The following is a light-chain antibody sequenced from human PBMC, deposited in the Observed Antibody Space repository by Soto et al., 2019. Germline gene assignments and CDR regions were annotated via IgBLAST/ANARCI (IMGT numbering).Light chain of an antibody. Sequence: EIVLTQSPGTLSLSPGEIATLSCRASQSVSSSYLAWYQQKPGQDPRLLIYGASCRATGIPDRFSGSGSGTDFTLTISRLEPEEFAVYYCHQYGSSTPYTFGQGTKLES. CDR1: QSVSSSY. V-gene: IGKV3-20*01. CDR3: HQYGSSTPYT. CDR2: GAS. J-gene: IGKJ2*01.